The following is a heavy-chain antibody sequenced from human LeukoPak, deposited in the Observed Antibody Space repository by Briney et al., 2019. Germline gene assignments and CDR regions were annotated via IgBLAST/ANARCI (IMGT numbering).Heavy chain of an antibody. Sequence: GESLQISCQGSGYSFTSYWIGWVRQMPGKGLEWMGIIYPGDSDTRYSPSFQGQVTISADKSISTAYLQWSSLKASDTAVYYCARLPSSYCDYWGQGTLVTVSS. V-gene: IGHV5-51*01. CDR2: IYPGDSDT. D-gene: IGHD5-18*01. CDR3: ARLPSSYCDY. J-gene: IGHJ4*02. CDR1: GYSFTSYW.